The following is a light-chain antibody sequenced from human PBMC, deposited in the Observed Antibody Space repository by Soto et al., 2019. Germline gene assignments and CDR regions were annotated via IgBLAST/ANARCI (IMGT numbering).Light chain of an antibody. J-gene: IGKJ1*01. CDR1: QNIPNNY. CDR2: GAS. Sequence: EIVLTQFPDILSKSVGERAALSCTASQNIPNNYLVWYQQKPGQTPTVLIYGASNRATGIPDRFSGSGSGTDFTLTISRLDPEDLAVYYCQRYDASPTFGQGTKV. V-gene: IGKV3-20*01. CDR3: QRYDASPT.